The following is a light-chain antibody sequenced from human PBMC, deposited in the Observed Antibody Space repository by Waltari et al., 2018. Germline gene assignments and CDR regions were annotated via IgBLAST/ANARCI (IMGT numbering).Light chain of an antibody. Sequence: IVMTQSPVTLSVSPGQRATLSCRASQNINDNLAGYQQKPGQTPRLLIYRASTRATGIPARFSGSGSGTEFSLTISSLQSEDFALYYCQEYENRPPWQFGQGTKVEI. CDR1: QNINDN. CDR3: QEYENRPPWQ. J-gene: IGKJ1*01. CDR2: RAS. V-gene: IGKV3-15*01.